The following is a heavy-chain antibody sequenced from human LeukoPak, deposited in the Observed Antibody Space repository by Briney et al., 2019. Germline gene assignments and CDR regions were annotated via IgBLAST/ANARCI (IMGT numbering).Heavy chain of an antibody. J-gene: IGHJ4*02. Sequence: AETVSLTCTVSGGSLNSYYWSWLRQPTGKGLEWLGRDYSRGNTNYNPSLKSRVSMSVDTSKKQFSLKLTSVTAADTAVYFCAGGGKATVVTMWGQGSLVTVSS. D-gene: IGHD4-23*01. CDR2: DYSRGNT. CDR1: GGSLNSYY. V-gene: IGHV4-4*07. CDR3: AGGGKATVVTM.